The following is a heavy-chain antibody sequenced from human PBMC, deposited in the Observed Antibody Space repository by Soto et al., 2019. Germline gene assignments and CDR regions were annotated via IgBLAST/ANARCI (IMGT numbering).Heavy chain of an antibody. CDR2: IIPIFGTA. V-gene: IGHV1-69*01. J-gene: IGHJ6*02. Sequence: QVQLVQSGAEVKKPGSSVKVSCKASGGTFSSYAISWVRQAPGQGLEWMGGIIPIFGTANYAQKFQGRVPITADESTSTAYMELSSLRSEDTAVYYCAAGWVPTTYYYYGMDVWGQGTTVTVSS. CDR1: GGTFSSYA. D-gene: IGHD1-7*01. CDR3: AAGWVPTTYYYYGMDV.